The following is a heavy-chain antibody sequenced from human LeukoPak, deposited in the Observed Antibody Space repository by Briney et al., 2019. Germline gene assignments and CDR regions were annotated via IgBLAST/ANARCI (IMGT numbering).Heavy chain of an antibody. Sequence: PSETLSLTCTVSGGSISSYYWNWIRQPPGKGLEWIGYIYYIGSTNYNPSLKSRVTISVDTSKNQFSLKLSSVTAADTAVYYCARGGWYPESFQHWGQGALVTVSS. V-gene: IGHV4-59*01. D-gene: IGHD6-19*01. CDR1: GGSISSYY. CDR2: IYYIGST. J-gene: IGHJ1*01. CDR3: ARGGWYPESFQH.